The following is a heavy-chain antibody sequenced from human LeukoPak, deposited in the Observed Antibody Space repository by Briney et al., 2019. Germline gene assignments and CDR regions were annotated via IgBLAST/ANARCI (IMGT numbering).Heavy chain of an antibody. Sequence: PGGSLRLSCAASEFTFSSYAMSWVRQAPGKGLEWVSAISGSGGSTYYADSVKGRFTISRDNSKNTLYLQMNSLRAEDTAVYYCAKATIFGVVSKDYWGQGTLVTVSS. J-gene: IGHJ4*02. CDR3: AKATIFGVVSKDY. D-gene: IGHD3-3*01. V-gene: IGHV3-23*01. CDR1: EFTFSSYA. CDR2: ISGSGGST.